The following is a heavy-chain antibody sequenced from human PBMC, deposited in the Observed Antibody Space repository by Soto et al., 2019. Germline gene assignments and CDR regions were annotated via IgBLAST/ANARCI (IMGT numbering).Heavy chain of an antibody. CDR2: IYYSGST. CDR1: GGSISSYY. V-gene: IGHV4-59*01. J-gene: IGHJ4*02. D-gene: IGHD5-12*01. Sequence: SETLSLTCTVSGGSISSYYWSWIRQPPGKGLEWIGYIYYSGSTNYNPSLKSRVTISVDTSKNQFSLKLSSVTAADTAVYYCARGDGYNLLFDYWGQGTLVTVSS. CDR3: ARGDGYNLLFDY.